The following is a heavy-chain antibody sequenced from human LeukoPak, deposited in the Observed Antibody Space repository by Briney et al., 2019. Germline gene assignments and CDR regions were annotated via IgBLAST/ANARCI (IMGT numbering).Heavy chain of an antibody. Sequence: PGGSLRLSCAVFGFTFRNDWMGWVRQTPGKGLEWVAMIKQDGSRKNYVDSVRGRFTISRDDAKNSLYLQMNNLRVEDTAVYYCASLDTALLNSAYWGQGTLVTVSS. CDR1: GFTFRNDW. V-gene: IGHV3-7*01. J-gene: IGHJ4*02. CDR2: IKQDGSRK. D-gene: IGHD5-18*01. CDR3: ASLDTALLNSAY.